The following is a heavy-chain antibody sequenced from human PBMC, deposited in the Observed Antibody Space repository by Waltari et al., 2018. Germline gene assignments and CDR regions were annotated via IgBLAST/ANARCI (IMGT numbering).Heavy chain of an antibody. J-gene: IGHJ4*02. V-gene: IGHV1-8*02. CDR3: ARAIRNELLSDF. CDR2: VNPNSGNS. D-gene: IGHD1-1*01. CDR1: GYNFRNYD. Sequence: QVQLVQSGAEVKKPGASVKVSCKASGYNFRNYDITWVRQAPGQGLEWMGWVNPNSGNSNSGQRFRGRVAMTTDTSVNTAHMELSSLTSEDTAVYYCARAIRNELLSDFWGQGTLVAVSS.